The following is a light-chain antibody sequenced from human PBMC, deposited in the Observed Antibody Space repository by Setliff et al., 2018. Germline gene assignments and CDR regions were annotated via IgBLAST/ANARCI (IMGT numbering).Light chain of an antibody. V-gene: IGLV2-14*02. CDR3: AAWDDSLNGYWV. J-gene: IGLJ3*02. CDR1: SSDIGSYEF. Sequence: QSALTQPASVSGSPGQSITISCTGTSSDIGSYEFVSWYQQHPGKAPKLIIYEVNDRPSGVPDRFSGSKSGTSASLAISGLQSVDEANYYCAAWDDSLNGYWVFGGGTQLTV. CDR2: EVN.